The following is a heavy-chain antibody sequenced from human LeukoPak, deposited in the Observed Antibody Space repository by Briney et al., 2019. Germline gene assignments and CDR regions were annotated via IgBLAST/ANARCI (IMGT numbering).Heavy chain of an antibody. J-gene: IGHJ4*02. D-gene: IGHD1-26*01. CDR1: GFTFSNYC. CDR3: ARGKSRGSHIDY. CDR2: IYESGST. V-gene: IGHV4-38-2*01. Sequence: GSLRLSCAASGFTFSNYCMSWVRQAPGKGLEWIGSIYESGSTYYNPSLKSRVTISVDTSKNQFSLRMNSVTAADTAVYYCARGKSRGSHIDYWGQGTLVTVSS.